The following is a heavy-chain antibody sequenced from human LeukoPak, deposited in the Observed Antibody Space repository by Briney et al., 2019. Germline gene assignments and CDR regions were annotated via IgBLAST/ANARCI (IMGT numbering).Heavy chain of an antibody. CDR1: GYTFTGYH. Sequence: ASVKVSCKASGYTFTGYHIHWVRQAPGQGLEWMGRINPNSGDTNYAQKFQGRVTMTRDTSISTAYMELSRLRSYDTAVYYCARDYCSSTSCLFDYWGQGTLVTVSS. CDR3: ARDYCSSTSCLFDY. J-gene: IGHJ4*02. V-gene: IGHV1-2*06. CDR2: INPNSGDT. D-gene: IGHD2-2*01.